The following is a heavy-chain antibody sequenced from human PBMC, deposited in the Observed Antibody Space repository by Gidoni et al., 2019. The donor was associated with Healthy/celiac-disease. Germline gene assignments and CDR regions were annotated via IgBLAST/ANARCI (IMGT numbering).Heavy chain of an antibody. Sequence: EVQLVESGGGLVQPGGSLRLSCAASGFTFSSSWMSWVRQAPGNGLEWVANIKQDGSEKYYVDSVKGRFTISRDNAKNSLYLQMNSLRAEDTAVYYCARDYSSEGGYYYYYMDVWGKGTTVTVSS. CDR1: GFTFSSSW. J-gene: IGHJ6*03. V-gene: IGHV3-7*04. D-gene: IGHD1-26*01. CDR2: IKQDGSEK. CDR3: ARDYSSEGGYYYYYMDV.